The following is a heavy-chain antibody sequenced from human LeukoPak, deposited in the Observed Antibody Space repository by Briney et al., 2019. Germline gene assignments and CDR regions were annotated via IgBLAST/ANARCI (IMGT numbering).Heavy chain of an antibody. J-gene: IGHJ4*02. V-gene: IGHV3-23*01. Sequence: GGSLRLSCAASGFAFNNYAMSWVRQAPGRGLEWVSIISEGGGSTRYADSVKGRFTISGDNSMNTLYLQMDSLRAEDTAVYYCAKDRRGNWNYVGHFDHWGQGTLVTVSS. CDR2: ISEGGGST. CDR3: AKDRRGNWNYVGHFDH. CDR1: GFAFNNYA. D-gene: IGHD1-7*01.